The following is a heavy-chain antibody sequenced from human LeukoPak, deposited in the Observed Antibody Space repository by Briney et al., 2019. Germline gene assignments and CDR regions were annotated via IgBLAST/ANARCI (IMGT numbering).Heavy chain of an antibody. CDR1: GYTFTSYG. V-gene: IGHV1-18*01. J-gene: IGHJ6*03. D-gene: IGHD6-13*01. CDR3: ARSESSSSWTYYYYYYMDV. CDR2: ISGYNGNT. Sequence: GAPVKVSCKASGYTFTSYGISWARQAPGQGLEWMGWISGYNGNTNYAQKLQGRVTMTTDTSTSTAYMELRSLRSDDTAVYYCARSESSSSWTYYYYYYMDVWGKGTTVTVSS.